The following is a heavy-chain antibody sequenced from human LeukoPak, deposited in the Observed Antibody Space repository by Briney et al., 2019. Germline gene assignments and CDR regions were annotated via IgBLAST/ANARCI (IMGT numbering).Heavy chain of an antibody. CDR3: ARDEVATYYYYMDV. D-gene: IGHD2-15*01. CDR2: IKQDGSEK. V-gene: IGHV3-7*01. Sequence: GGSLRLSCAAPGFTFSSYWMSWVRQAPGKGLEWVANIKQDGSEKYYVDSVKGRFTISRDNAKNSLYLQMNSLRAEDTAVYYCARDEVATYYYYMDVWGKGTTVTVSS. CDR1: GFTFSSYW. J-gene: IGHJ6*03.